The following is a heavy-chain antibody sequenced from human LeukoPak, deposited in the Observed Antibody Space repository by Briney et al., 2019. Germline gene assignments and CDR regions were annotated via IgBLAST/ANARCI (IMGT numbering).Heavy chain of an antibody. Sequence: TSETLSLTCTVSGYSISSGYYWGWIRQPPGKGLEWIGSIYHSGSTYYNPSLKSRVTISVDTSKNQFSLKLSSVTAADTAVYYCATFDYYSGYGKIRNWGQGTLVTVSS. CDR3: ATFDYYSGYGKIRN. CDR2: IYHSGST. CDR1: GYSISSGYY. D-gene: IGHD5-12*01. V-gene: IGHV4-38-2*02. J-gene: IGHJ4*02.